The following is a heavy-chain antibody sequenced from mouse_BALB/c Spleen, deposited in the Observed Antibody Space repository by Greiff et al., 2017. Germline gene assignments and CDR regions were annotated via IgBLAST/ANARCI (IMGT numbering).Heavy chain of an antibody. J-gene: IGHJ3*01. CDR3: TRWGNWEERSWFAY. CDR1: GYTFTSYW. D-gene: IGHD4-1*01. CDR2: IYPGNSDT. Sequence: VQLQQSGTVLARPGASVKMSCKASGYTFTSYWMHWVKQRPGQGLEWIGAIYPGNSDTSYNQKFKGKAKLTAVTSTSTAYMELSSLTNEDSAVYYCTRWGNWEERSWFAYWGQGTLVTVSA. V-gene: IGHV1-5*01.